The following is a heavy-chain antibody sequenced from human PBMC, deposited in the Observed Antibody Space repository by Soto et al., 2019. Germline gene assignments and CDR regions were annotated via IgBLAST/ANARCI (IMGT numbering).Heavy chain of an antibody. J-gene: IGHJ6*02. CDR3: AKNSWGGMDV. CDR2: MYTSRNS. V-gene: IGHV4-4*07. Sequence: ESLSLTCPFSGGSSNSYQWSWIRQPAGKGLEWIGRMYTSRNSNYNPSLQSRVTMSLDTSKNEFSLNLSSVTAADTDVYYCAKNSWGGMDVWGQGTKVTVYS. D-gene: IGHD3-16*01. CDR1: GGSSNSYQ.